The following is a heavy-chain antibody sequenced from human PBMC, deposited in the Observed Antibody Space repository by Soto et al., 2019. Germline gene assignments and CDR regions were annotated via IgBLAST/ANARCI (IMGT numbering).Heavy chain of an antibody. CDR2: MNPNSGNT. V-gene: IGHV1-8*01. CDR1: GYTFTSYD. CDR3: VRSSSWSYFHP. J-gene: IGHJ1*01. Sequence: QVQLVQSGAEVKKPGASVKVSCKASGYTFTSYDINWVRQATGQGLEWMGWMNPNSGNTGYAQKFQGRVIMTGSTSISTAYMELSSLTSEDAAVYYCVRSSSWSYFHPWGQGTLVTVSS. D-gene: IGHD6-13*01.